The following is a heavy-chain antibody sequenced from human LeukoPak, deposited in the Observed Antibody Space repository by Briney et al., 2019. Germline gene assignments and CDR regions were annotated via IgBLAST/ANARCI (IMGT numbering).Heavy chain of an antibody. D-gene: IGHD3-10*01. CDR3: AREGSRGNFDY. CDR1: GFTFSDYY. V-gene: IGHV3-11*06. J-gene: IGHJ4*02. CDR2: ISSSSSYT. Sequence: GGSLRLSCAASGFTFSDYYMSWIRQAPGKGLEWVSHISSSSSYTNYADSVKGRFTISRDNAKNSLYLQMNSLRAEDTAVYYCAREGSRGNFDYWGQGTLVTVSS.